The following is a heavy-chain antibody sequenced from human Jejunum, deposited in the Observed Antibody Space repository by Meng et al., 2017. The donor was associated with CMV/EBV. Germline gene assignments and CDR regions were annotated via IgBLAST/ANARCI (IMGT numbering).Heavy chain of an antibody. Sequence: QVTLEESGAGLGKPSQTLSLTFSASGGSIGSGDYYWGWIRQPPGKGLEWIGNIHDTGSTYYNPSLKSRVDISLGTSRNHFSLTLSSVTAEDTAVYFCARGSIFVSFDSWGQGTLVTVSS. J-gene: IGHJ4*02. CDR3: ARGSIFVSFDS. CDR1: GGSIGSGDYY. V-gene: IGHV4-30-4*08. D-gene: IGHD3-3*01. CDR2: IHDTGST.